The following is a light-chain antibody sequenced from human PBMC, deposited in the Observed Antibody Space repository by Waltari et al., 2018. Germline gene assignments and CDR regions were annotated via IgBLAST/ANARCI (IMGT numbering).Light chain of an antibody. Sequence: SYELTQPSSVSVSPGQTTRITCSGNALPRKYASWYQQKSGQAPALVIYEDNKRPAGSPERFPGSSSGTMATWTISGAQVDDEADYYSYSTDSSGDHRVFGGGTKLTVL. CDR1: ALPRKY. J-gene: IGLJ3*02. V-gene: IGLV3-10*01. CDR2: EDN. CDR3: YSTDSSGDHRV.